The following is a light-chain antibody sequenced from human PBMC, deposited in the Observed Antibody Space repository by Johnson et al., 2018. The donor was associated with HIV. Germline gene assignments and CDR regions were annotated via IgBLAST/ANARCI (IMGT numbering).Light chain of an antibody. CDR2: ENN. CDR3: GTWDSSLSQGV. V-gene: IGLV1-51*02. CDR1: SSTIGNND. Sequence: QSVLTQPPSVSAAPGQKVTISCSGSSSTIGNNDVSWYQQLPGTAPKLLIYENNKRPSGIPDRFSGSKSGTSATLGITGLQTGDEADYYCGTWDSSLSQGVFGTGTKVTVL. J-gene: IGLJ1*01.